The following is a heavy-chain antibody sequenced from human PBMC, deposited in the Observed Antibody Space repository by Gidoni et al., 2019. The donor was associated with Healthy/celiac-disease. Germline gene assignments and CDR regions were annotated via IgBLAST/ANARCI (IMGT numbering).Heavy chain of an antibody. CDR2: IISIGITI. D-gene: IGHD1-26*01. Sequence: EVQLVESGGGLVQPGGSLRLSGAGSGFTLSSYEMNWVRKAPGKGLECVSYIISIGITIYYADSMKCRFTISRDNAKNSLYLQMTSRRAEETAVYYCARGGLVGSYLRLYAFDIWGQGTMVTVSS. J-gene: IGHJ3*02. V-gene: IGHV3-48*03. CDR3: ARGGLVGSYLRLYAFDI. CDR1: GFTLSSYE.